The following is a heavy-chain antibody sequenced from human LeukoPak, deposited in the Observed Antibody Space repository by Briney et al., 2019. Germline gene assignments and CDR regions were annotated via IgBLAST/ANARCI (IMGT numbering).Heavy chain of an antibody. J-gene: IGHJ4*02. CDR3: ASLSSREYDS. D-gene: IGHD6-6*01. V-gene: IGHV4-61*02. CDR2: IYTSGST. Sequence: SETLSLTCTVSGGSISSGSYYWSWIRQPAGKGLEWIGCIYTSGSTNYNPSLKSRVTISVDRSKNQFSLKLSSVTAADTAVYYCASLSSREYDSWGQGTLVTVSS. CDR1: GGSISSGSYY.